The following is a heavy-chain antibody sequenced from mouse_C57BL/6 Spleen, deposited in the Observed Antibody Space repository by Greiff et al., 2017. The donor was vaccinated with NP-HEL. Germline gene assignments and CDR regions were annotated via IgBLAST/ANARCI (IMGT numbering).Heavy chain of an antibody. D-gene: IGHD1-1*01. CDR1: GYTFTDYN. V-gene: IGHV1-18*01. J-gene: IGHJ4*01. CDR3: ASGGAGSRGYAMDY. Sequence: VQLQQSGPELVKPGASVKIPCKASGYTFTDYNMDWVKQSHGKSLEWIGDINPNNGGTIYNQKFKGKATLTVDKSSSTAYMELRSLTSEDTAVYYCASGGAGSRGYAMDYWGQGTSVTVSS. CDR2: INPNNGGT.